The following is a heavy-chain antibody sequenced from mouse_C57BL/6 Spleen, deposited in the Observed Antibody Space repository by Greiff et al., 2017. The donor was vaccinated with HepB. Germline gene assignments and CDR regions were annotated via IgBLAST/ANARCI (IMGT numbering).Heavy chain of an antibody. D-gene: IGHD2-4*01. CDR2: INPSSGYT. CDR1: GYTFTSYW. CDR3: ARGKDYDDGSHYFDY. Sequence: VQLQQSGAELAKPGASVKLSCKASGYTFTSYWMHWVKQRPGQGLEWIGYINPSSGYTKYNQKFKDKATLTADKSYSTAYMQLSSLTYEDSAVYYCARGKDYDDGSHYFDYWGQGTTLTVSS. V-gene: IGHV1-7*01. J-gene: IGHJ2*01.